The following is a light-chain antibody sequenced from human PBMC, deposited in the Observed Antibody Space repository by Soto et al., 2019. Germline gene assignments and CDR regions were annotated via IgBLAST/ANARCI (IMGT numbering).Light chain of an antibody. CDR1: SSDVGSYNL. V-gene: IGLV2-23*01. Sequence: QSVLTQPASVSGSPGQSITISCTGTSSDVGSYNLVSWYQQHPGKAPKLMIYEGSKGPSGVPNRFSGSKSGNTASLTISGLQAEDEADYYCCSYAGSRVFGGGTKLTVL. CDR3: CSYAGSRV. CDR2: EGS. J-gene: IGLJ3*02.